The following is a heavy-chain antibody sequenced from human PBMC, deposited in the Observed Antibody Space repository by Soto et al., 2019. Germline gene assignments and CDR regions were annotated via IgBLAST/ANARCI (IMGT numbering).Heavy chain of an antibody. CDR3: AREVDYRALGWEGGYFDS. D-gene: IGHD4-17*01. CDR2: IYNSGST. Sequence: QVQLQESGPGLVKPSETLSLTCTVSGDSISRYYWSWIRQPPGKGLEWIGYIYNSGSTNYNPSLKSRVTISLETSKNQFSLRLSSLTVADTAMYYCAREVDYRALGWEGGYFDSWGQGTLVTVSS. CDR1: GDSISRYY. J-gene: IGHJ4*02. V-gene: IGHV4-59*01.